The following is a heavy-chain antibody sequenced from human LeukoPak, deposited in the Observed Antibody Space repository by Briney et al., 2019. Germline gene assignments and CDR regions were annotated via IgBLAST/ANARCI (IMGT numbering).Heavy chain of an antibody. CDR1: GFTFSNYA. Sequence: PGGSLRLSCAASGFTFSNYAMSWVRQAPGKGLEWVSAISGSGDKTYYADSVKGRFSISRDNSKSALFLQMNSLRAEDTAIFYCAKSPGDRSYHAFDMWGQGTMVTVSS. J-gene: IGHJ3*02. D-gene: IGHD1-26*01. V-gene: IGHV3-23*01. CDR2: ISGSGDKT. CDR3: AKSPGDRSYHAFDM.